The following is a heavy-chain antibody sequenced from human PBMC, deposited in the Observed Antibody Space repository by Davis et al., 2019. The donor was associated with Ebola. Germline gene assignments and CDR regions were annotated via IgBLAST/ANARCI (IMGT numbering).Heavy chain of an antibody. CDR3: ARHASGDFWYFGL. D-gene: IGHD4-17*01. V-gene: IGHV3-53*01. J-gene: IGHJ2*01. CDR2: LYRDGRT. Sequence: GESLKISCAASGLIVGDNYMSWVRQAPGKGPEWVSVLYRDGRTYYADSVKGRFTISRDNSKNTLYLQMNTLRAEDTAVYYCARHASGDFWYFGLWGRGTRVTVSS. CDR1: GLIVGDNY.